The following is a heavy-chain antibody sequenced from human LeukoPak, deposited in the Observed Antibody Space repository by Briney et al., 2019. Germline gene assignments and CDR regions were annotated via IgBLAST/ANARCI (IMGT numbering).Heavy chain of an antibody. CDR3: ARDRFGYCSGGSCYSDFLQI. J-gene: IGHJ3*02. D-gene: IGHD2-15*01. CDR2: ISSSSSYI. Sequence: KPGGSLRLSCAASGFTFSSYSMNWVRQAPGKGLEWVSFISSSSSYIYYGDSVKGRFTISRDNAKNSLYLQMNSLRVEDTAVYYCARDRFGYCSGGSCYSDFLQIWGQGTMVTVSS. V-gene: IGHV3-21*01. CDR1: GFTFSSYS.